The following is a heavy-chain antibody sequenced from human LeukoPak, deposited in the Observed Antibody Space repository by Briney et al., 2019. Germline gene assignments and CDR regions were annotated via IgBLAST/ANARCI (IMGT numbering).Heavy chain of an antibody. CDR3: ARFLGIAVAGPVNYYYYGMDV. D-gene: IGHD6-19*01. CDR1: GFTFSSYS. CDR2: ISSSSSYI. J-gene: IGHJ6*02. V-gene: IGHV3-21*01. Sequence: GGSLRLSCAASGFTFSSYSMNWVRQAPGKGLEWVSSISSSSSYIYYADSVKGRFTISRDNAKNSLYLQMNSLRAEDTALYYCARFLGIAVAGPVNYYYYGMDVWGQGTTVTVSS.